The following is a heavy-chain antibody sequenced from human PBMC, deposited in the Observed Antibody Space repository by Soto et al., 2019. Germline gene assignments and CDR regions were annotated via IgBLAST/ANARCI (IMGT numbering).Heavy chain of an antibody. CDR3: ARGISTEAYYYYGMDV. J-gene: IGHJ6*02. CDR1: GFTFSSYG. CDR2: IWYDGSNK. V-gene: IGHV3-33*01. D-gene: IGHD4-17*01. Sequence: QVQLVESGGGVVQPGRSLRLSCAASGFTFSSYGMHWVRQAPGKGLEWVAVIWYDGSNKYYADSVKGRFTISRDNSKNTLYLQMNSLRAEDTAVYYCARGISTEAYYYYGMDVWGQGTTVTVSS.